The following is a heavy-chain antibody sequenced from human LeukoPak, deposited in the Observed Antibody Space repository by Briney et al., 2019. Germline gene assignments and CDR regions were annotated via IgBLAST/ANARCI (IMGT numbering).Heavy chain of an antibody. J-gene: IGHJ5*02. CDR3: AREGGVRAYFFDP. CDR1: GYTFTGYF. CDR2: INPNNGAT. D-gene: IGHD2/OR15-2a*01. V-gene: IGHV1-2*02. Sequence: GSSVKVSCKASGYTFTGYFMHWVRQAPGQGLEWMGWINPNNGATNYVQKFQGRVTMTRDTSISTAYMELSSLRSDDTAVYYCAREGGVRAYFFDPWGQGTLVTVSS.